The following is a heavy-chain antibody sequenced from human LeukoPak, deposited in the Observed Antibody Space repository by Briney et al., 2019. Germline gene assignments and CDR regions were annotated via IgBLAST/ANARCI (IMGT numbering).Heavy chain of an antibody. Sequence: SQTLSLTCAVSGGSISSGGYSWSWIRQPPGKGLEWIGYIYHSGSTYYNPSLKSRVTISVDRSKNQFSLKLSSVTAADTAVYYCARGTLLVPAATWDWGQGTLVTVSS. CDR3: ARGTLLVPAATWD. CDR2: IYHSGST. CDR1: GGSISSGGYS. D-gene: IGHD2-2*01. J-gene: IGHJ4*02. V-gene: IGHV4-30-2*01.